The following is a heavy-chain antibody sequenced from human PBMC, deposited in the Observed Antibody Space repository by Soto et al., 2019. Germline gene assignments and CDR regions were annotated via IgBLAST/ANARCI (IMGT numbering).Heavy chain of an antibody. CDR3: ARQDTAYCSSTSCYGVWFDP. D-gene: IGHD2-2*01. CDR1: GGSISSGGYY. CDR2: IYYSGST. V-gene: IGHV4-31*03. Sequence: QVQLQESGPGLVKPSQTLSLTCTVSGGSISSGGYYWSWIRQHPGKGLEWIGYIYYSGSTYYNPSLKSRVTISVDTSKNQFSLKLSSVTAADTAVYYCARQDTAYCSSTSCYGVWFDPWGQGTLVTVSS. J-gene: IGHJ5*02.